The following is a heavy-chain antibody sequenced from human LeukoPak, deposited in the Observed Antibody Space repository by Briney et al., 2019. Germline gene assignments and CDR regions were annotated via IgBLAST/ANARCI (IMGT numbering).Heavy chain of an antibody. CDR2: IYHSGST. CDR3: ARGADISSPHFDY. CDR1: GGSISSGGYS. J-gene: IGHJ4*02. V-gene: IGHV4-30-2*01. Sequence: SETLSLTCAVSGGSISSGGYSWSWIRQPPGKGLEWIGYIYHSGSTYYNPSLKSRVSISVDRSKNQFSLKLSSVTAADTAVYYCARGADISSPHFDYWGQGTLVTVSS. D-gene: IGHD3-9*01.